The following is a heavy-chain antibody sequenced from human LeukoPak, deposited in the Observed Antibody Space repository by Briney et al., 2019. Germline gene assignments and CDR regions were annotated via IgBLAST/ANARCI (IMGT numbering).Heavy chain of an antibody. Sequence: RTGGSLRLSCAASGFTFTSYFMSWVRQAPGKGLEWVSSISSSSSYIYYADSVKGRFTISRDNAKNSLYLQMNSLRAEDTAVYYCAREVVATYFDYWGQGTLVTVSS. CDR1: GFTFTSYF. CDR3: AREVVATYFDY. CDR2: ISSSSSYI. V-gene: IGHV3-21*01. J-gene: IGHJ4*02. D-gene: IGHD5-12*01.